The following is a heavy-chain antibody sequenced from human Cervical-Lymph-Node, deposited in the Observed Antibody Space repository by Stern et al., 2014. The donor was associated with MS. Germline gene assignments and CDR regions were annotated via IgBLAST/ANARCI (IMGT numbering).Heavy chain of an antibody. Sequence: VHLVESGTEVKKPGASVKVSCKASGDTFGTYGVNWVRQAPGQRLEWLGWISGYKGNTNYAQRLQGRVNLTTDTSTTTAYMELRSLRSDDTAVYYCAIMGTNGIDVWGQGTTVTVSS. D-gene: IGHD5-18*01. CDR2: ISGYKGNT. V-gene: IGHV1-18*01. CDR3: AIMGTNGIDV. J-gene: IGHJ6*02. CDR1: GDTFGTYG.